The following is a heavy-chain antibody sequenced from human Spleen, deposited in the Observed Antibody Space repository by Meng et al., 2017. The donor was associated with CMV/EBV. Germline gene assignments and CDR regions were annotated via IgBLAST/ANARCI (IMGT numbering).Heavy chain of an antibody. D-gene: IGHD3-9*01. CDR2: IYYGGSTNT. CDR3: ARAIRYFDWLPHLDY. J-gene: IGHJ4*02. Sequence: SETLSLTCTVSGGSINSGSYYWSWIRQSPGKGLDWIGYIYYGGSTNTNYNPSLKSRVTISLDTSKNQFSLKLRSVTAADTAVYYCARAIRYFDWLPHLDYWGQGTLVTVSS. V-gene: IGHV4-61*01. CDR1: GGSINSGSYY.